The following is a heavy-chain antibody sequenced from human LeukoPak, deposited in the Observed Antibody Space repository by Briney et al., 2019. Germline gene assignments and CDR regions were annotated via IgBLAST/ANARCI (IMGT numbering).Heavy chain of an antibody. D-gene: IGHD5-18*01. CDR3: ARGRGYSYGVYNWFDP. J-gene: IGHJ5*02. Sequence: GGSLRPSCAASGFTFDDYGMSWVRQAPGKGLEWVSGINWNGGSTGYADSVKGRFTISRDNAKNSLYLQMNSLRAEDTALYHCARGRGYSYGVYNWFDPWGQGTLVTVSS. CDR2: INWNGGST. CDR1: GFTFDDYG. V-gene: IGHV3-20*01.